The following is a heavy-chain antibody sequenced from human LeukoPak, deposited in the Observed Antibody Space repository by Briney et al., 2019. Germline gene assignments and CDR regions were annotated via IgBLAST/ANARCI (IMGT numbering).Heavy chain of an antibody. Sequence: ASVKVSCKASGYTFTGYYMHWVRQAPGQGLEWMGWINPNSGGTNYAQKFQGWVTMTRDTSISTAYMELSRLRSDDTAVYYCARGPDGSGLVYYFDYWGQGTLVTVSS. D-gene: IGHD6-19*01. V-gene: IGHV1-2*04. CDR1: GYTFTGYY. CDR2: INPNSGGT. CDR3: ARGPDGSGLVYYFDY. J-gene: IGHJ4*02.